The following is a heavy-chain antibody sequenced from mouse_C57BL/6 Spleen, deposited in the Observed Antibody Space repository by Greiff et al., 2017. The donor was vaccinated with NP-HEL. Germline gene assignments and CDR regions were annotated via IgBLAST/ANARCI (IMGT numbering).Heavy chain of an antibody. Sequence: QVQLQQPGAELVKPGASVKMSCKASGYTFTSYWITWVKQRPGQGLEWIGDIYPGSGSTNYNEKFKRKATLTVDTSSNTAYMQLSSLTSEDSAVYDCARGIYWYVDVWGTGTTVTVSS. J-gene: IGHJ1*03. CDR2: IYPGSGST. CDR3: ARGIYWYVDV. CDR1: GYTFTSYW. V-gene: IGHV1-55*01.